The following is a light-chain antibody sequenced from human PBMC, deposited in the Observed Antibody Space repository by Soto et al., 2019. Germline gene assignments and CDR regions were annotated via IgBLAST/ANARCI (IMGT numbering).Light chain of an antibody. V-gene: IGKV1-5*03. CDR2: KAS. CDR1: QNINSW. CDR3: QQYHSYSLT. J-gene: IGKJ4*01. Sequence: DIQMTQSPSTLSASVGDRVTITCRASQNINSWLAWYQQKPGKAPKVLIYKASTLESGVPSRFSGTGSGTEFTLTISILQPDDFATYYCQQYHSYSLTFGGGTKVEIK.